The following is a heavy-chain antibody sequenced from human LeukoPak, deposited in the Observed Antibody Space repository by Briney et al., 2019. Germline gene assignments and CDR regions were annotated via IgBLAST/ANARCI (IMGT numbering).Heavy chain of an antibody. J-gene: IGHJ5*02. Sequence: GGSLRLSCAASGFTFSSSAMSWVRQAPGKGLEWVSAISNNGGYTYYADSVQGRFTISRDNSKSTLCLQMNGLRAEDTAVYYCAKSPSDILTGYYPDWFDPWGQGTLVTVSS. CDR1: GFTFSSSA. CDR2: ISNNGGYT. CDR3: AKSPSDILTGYYPDWFDP. D-gene: IGHD3-9*01. V-gene: IGHV3-23*01.